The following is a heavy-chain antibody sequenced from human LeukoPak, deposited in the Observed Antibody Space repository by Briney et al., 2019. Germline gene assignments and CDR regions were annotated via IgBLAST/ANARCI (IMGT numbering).Heavy chain of an antibody. CDR1: GFTFSSYE. CDR2: ISSSGRTI. D-gene: IGHD3-16*02. CDR3: ARSRDYVWGSYRYRGAFDI. V-gene: IGHV3-48*03. Sequence: GGSLRLSCAASGFTFSSYEMNWVRQAPGKGLEWVSYISSSGRTIYYADSVKGRFTISRDNAKNSLYLQMNSLRAEDTAVYYCARSRDYVWGSYRYRGAFDIWGQGTMVTVSS. J-gene: IGHJ3*02.